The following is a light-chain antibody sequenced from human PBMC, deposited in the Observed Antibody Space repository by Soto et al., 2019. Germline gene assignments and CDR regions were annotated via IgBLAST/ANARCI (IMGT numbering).Light chain of an antibody. J-gene: IGKJ2*01. V-gene: IGKV1-12*01. CDR3: QSYNDWPFA. CDR2: AAS. Sequence: DIQMTQSPSSVSASVGDRVTITCRASQGISSWLAWYQQKPGKAPKLLIYAASSLQSGVPSRFSGSGSGTDFTLTISSLQSEDSAFYFCQSYNDWPFASGLGTRLEI. CDR1: QGISSW.